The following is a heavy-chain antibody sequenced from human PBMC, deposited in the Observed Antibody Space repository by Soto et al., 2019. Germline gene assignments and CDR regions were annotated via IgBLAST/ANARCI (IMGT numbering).Heavy chain of an antibody. CDR1: GYTFTSYG. V-gene: IGHV1-18*01. CDR3: ATFTDDYGDPHFDY. Sequence: ASVKVSCKASGYTFTSYGISWVRQAPGQGLEWMGWISAYNGNTNYAQKLQGRVTMTTDTSTSTAYMELRSLRSDDTAVYYCATFTDDYGDPHFDYWGQGTLVTVSS. D-gene: IGHD4-17*01. CDR2: ISAYNGNT. J-gene: IGHJ4*02.